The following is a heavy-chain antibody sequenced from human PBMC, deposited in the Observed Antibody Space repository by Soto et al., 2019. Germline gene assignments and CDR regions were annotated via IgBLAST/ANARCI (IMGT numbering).Heavy chain of an antibody. CDR1: GVSFTSYW. CDR2: IYPGESDT. J-gene: IGHJ3*02. V-gene: IGHV5-51*01. D-gene: IGHD6-19*01. Sequence: ESLKISCQGSGVSFTSYWIGWVRQMPGKGLEGMGIIYPGESDTRYSPSFQGQVTISTDKSLSNSYLQWSSLKAADTAMYYCARHEGPGSGWYRGYAFDIWGQGTMVTVSS. CDR3: ARHEGPGSGWYRGYAFDI.